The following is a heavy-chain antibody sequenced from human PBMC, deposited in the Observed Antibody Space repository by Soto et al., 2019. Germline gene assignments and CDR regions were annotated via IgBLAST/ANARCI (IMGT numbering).Heavy chain of an antibody. J-gene: IGHJ4*02. CDR2: IYSGGYT. CDR1: GFTVSNNY. V-gene: IGHV3-53*01. CDR3: ATQPGGGGY. D-gene: IGHD3-10*01. Sequence: EVQLVESGGGLIQPGGSLRLSCAVSGFTVSNNYMSWVRQAPGKGLEGVSVIYSGGYTAYGDSVKGRFTISRDNSKNPIFLQVMTLGADDAALYSCATQPGGGGYWGQGTLVTVSS.